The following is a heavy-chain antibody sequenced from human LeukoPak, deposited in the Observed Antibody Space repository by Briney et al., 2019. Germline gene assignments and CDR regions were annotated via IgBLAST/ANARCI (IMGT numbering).Heavy chain of an antibody. D-gene: IGHD6-19*01. CDR2: ISGDSGST. V-gene: IGHV3-43*02. CDR1: GFTFDDYA. CDR3: AKDSLGSGWYPAYYFDY. Sequence: GGSLRLSCAASGFTFDDYAMHWVRQAPGKGLEWVSLISGDSGSTYYADSVKGRFTISRDNSKNSLYLQMNSLRTEDTALYYCAKDSLGSGWYPAYYFDYWGQGTLVTVSS. J-gene: IGHJ4*02.